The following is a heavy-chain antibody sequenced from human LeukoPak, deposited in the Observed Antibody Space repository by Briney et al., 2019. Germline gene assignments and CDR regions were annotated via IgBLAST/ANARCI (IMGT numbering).Heavy chain of an antibody. CDR2: MNPGTANT. CDR3: ARGRAAAD. CDR1: GYTFTCND. Sequence: ASVKVSCKASGYTFTCNDVNWVRQATGQGLEWMGWMNPGTANTGYAQKFQGRLAMTADTSINTAYMELSGLTSEDTAVYHCARGRAAADWGQGTLVTVSS. D-gene: IGHD2-15*01. J-gene: IGHJ4*02. V-gene: IGHV1-8*01.